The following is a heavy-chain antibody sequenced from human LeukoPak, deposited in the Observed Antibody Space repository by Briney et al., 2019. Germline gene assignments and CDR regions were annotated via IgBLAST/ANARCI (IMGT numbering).Heavy chain of an antibody. Sequence: ASVKVSCKASGYTFTGYYMHWVRQAPGQGLEWMGWINPNSGGTNYAQKFQGRVTMTRDTSISTAYMELSRLRSDDTAVYYCARGNSGSYWELPGEVGFDYWGQGTLVTVSS. CDR3: ARGNSGSYWELPGEVGFDY. D-gene: IGHD1-26*01. CDR1: GYTFTGYY. V-gene: IGHV1-2*02. J-gene: IGHJ4*02. CDR2: INPNSGGT.